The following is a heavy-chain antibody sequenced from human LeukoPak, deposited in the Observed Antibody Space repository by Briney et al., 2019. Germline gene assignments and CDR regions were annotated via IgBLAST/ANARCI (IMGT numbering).Heavy chain of an antibody. Sequence: GASVKVSCRASGYTFPSYGVNWVRQAPGQGLEWMGWISAYNGNTNYAQKLQGRVTMTTDTSTSTSTAYMELRSLRSDDTAVYYCARFHCSRTSCYIDYWGQGTLVTVSS. CDR1: GYTFPSYG. D-gene: IGHD2-2*02. J-gene: IGHJ4*02. CDR2: ISAYNGNT. CDR3: ARFHCSRTSCYIDY. V-gene: IGHV1-18*01.